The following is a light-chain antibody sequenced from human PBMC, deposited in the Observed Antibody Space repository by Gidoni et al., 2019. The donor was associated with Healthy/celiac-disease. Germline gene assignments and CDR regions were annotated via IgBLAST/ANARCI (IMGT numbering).Light chain of an antibody. J-gene: IGKJ4*01. CDR3: QQSYSTPPLT. V-gene: IGKV1-39*01. CDR2: AAS. CDR1: QSISSY. Sequence: DIQMTQSPSSLSASVGDRVCITCRASQSISSYLNWYQQKPGKAPKLLIYAASSLQSGVPSRFSGSGSGTDFTLTISSLQPEDFATYYCQQSYSTPPLTFGGGTKVEIK.